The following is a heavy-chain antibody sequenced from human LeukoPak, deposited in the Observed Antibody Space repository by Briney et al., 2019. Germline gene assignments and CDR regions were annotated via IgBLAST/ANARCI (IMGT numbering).Heavy chain of an antibody. Sequence: GGSLRLSCAASGFTFSSYGMHWGRQAPGKGLEWVAVISYDGSNKYYADSVKGRFTISRDNSKNTLYLQMNSLRAEDTAVYYCAKDYYFDYWGQGTLVTVSS. V-gene: IGHV3-30*18. CDR1: GFTFSSYG. J-gene: IGHJ4*02. CDR3: AKDYYFDY. CDR2: ISYDGSNK.